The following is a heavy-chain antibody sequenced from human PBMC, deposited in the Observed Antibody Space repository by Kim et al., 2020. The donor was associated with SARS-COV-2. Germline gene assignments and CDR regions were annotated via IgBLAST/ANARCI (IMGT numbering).Heavy chain of an antibody. CDR1: GYTFTSHG. D-gene: IGHD5-12*01. Sequence: ASVKVSCKASGYTFTSHGSSWVRQDPGKGLEWMGWISAYKGNTKYAQKLQGRVTMNTDTSTSTAYMELRSLRADDTDVYYCARVDSGYAFSCMDVRGQGT. J-gene: IGHJ6*02. V-gene: IGHV1-18*01. CDR2: ISAYKGNT. CDR3: ARVDSGYAFSCMDV.